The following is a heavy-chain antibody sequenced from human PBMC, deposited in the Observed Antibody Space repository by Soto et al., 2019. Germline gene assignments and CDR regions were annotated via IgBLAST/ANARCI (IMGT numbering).Heavy chain of an antibody. D-gene: IGHD2-21*02. Sequence: QQIFNKVVEDRFATFWSGCVLQMPGKGLEWMGIIYPADSDTRYSPSFQGQVTMSADKSISTTYLQWSSLKASDTAIYYCARGPQYGDTSWFDPWGQGTLVTVSS. CDR1: EDRFATFW. V-gene: IGHV5-51*01. J-gene: IGHJ5*02. CDR2: IYPADSDT. CDR3: ARGPQYGDTSWFDP.